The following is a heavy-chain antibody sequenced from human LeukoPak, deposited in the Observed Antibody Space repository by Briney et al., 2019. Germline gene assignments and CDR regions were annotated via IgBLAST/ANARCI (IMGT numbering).Heavy chain of an antibody. V-gene: IGHV4-59*01. Sequence: KPSETLSLMCSVSGGSMSSYYGSWIRQPPGKGLEWIGSIYFSGSTNYNPSPKSQVSISVDTSNNQFSLKLGSVTAADTAVYYCARWDDKRPLWGQGTLVTVSS. CDR1: GGSMSSYY. J-gene: IGHJ4*02. CDR3: ARWDDKRPL. CDR2: IYFSGST. D-gene: IGHD3-9*01.